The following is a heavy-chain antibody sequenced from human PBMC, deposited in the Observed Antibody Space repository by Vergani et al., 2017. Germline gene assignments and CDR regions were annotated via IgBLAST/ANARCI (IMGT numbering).Heavy chain of an antibody. CDR1: GFSLSTSGMC. D-gene: IGHD3-22*01. CDR2: IDWDDDK. V-gene: IGHV2-70*15. J-gene: IGHJ4*02. Sequence: QVTLRESGPALVKPTQTLTLTCTFSGFSLSTSGMCVSWIRQPPGKALEWLARIDWDDDKYYSTSLKTRLTISKDTSKNQVVLTMTNMDPVDTATYYCAXSVPSSGYYFHLDYWGQGTLVTVSS. CDR3: AXSVPSSGYYFHLDY.